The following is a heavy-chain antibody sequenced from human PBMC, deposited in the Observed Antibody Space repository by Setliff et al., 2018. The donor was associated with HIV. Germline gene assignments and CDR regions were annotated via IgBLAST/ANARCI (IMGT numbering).Heavy chain of an antibody. V-gene: IGHV3-7*01. CDR1: GLPFYNYW. Sequence: GGSLRLSCVASGLPFYNYWMTWLRRAPGSGLEWVANIKQDGSGMHYIESVKGRFTIFRDNAKNSVFLQMNSLRAEDTGVYYCATQTGFYNSHWYDYWGQGTMVTVSS. CDR3: ATQTGFYNSHWYDY. D-gene: IGHD6-13*01. CDR2: IKQDGSGM. J-gene: IGHJ4*02.